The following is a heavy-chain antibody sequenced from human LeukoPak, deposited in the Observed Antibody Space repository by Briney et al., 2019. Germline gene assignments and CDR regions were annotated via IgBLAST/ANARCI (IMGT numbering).Heavy chain of an antibody. CDR1: GYTLTELS. CDR3: ATSPPAYCTNGVCSFDY. D-gene: IGHD2-8*01. CDR2: FDPEDGET. Sequence: ASVKVSCKVSGYTLTELSMHWVRQAPGKGLEGMGGFDPEDGETIYAQKFQGRVTMTEDTSTDTAYMELSSLRSEDTAVYYCATSPPAYCTNGVCSFDYWGQGTLVTVSS. J-gene: IGHJ4*02. V-gene: IGHV1-24*01.